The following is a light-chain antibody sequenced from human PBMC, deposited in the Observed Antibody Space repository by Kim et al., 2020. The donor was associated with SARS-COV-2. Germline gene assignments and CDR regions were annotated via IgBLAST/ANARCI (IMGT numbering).Light chain of an antibody. V-gene: IGKV1-39*01. Sequence: SASVGDRVTITCRASQSISTYLNWFQQKPGKAPELLIYAASSLQSGVPSRFSGSGSGTEFTLTISSLQPEDFATYYCQQSYTAPYTFGQGTKLEI. J-gene: IGKJ2*01. CDR3: QQSYTAPYT. CDR1: QSISTY. CDR2: AAS.